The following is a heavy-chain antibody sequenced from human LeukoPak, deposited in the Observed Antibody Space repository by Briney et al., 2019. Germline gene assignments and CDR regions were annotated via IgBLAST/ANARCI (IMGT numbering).Heavy chain of an antibody. J-gene: IGHJ4*02. V-gene: IGHV3-74*01. CDR3: ARGIYGDPVAFDY. D-gene: IGHD4/OR15-4a*01. CDR2: IHSDEIRT. Sequence: GGSLRLSCAASGFTFSSYWMHWVLQAPGRGLVWVSRIHSDEIRTNYADSVTGRFTISRDNAKNTVYLQMNSLRNEDTAVYYCARGIYGDPVAFDYWGQGTLVTVSS. CDR1: GFTFSSYW.